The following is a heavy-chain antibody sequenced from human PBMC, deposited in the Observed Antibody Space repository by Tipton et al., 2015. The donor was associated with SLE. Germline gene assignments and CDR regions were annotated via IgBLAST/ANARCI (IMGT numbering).Heavy chain of an antibody. J-gene: IGHJ6*02. CDR2: IYHSGST. D-gene: IGHD1-26*01. V-gene: IGHV4-38-2*02. CDR3: AREASYPFGMDV. CDR1: GYSISSGYY. Sequence: TLSLTCAVSGYSISSGYYWGWIRQPPGKGLEWIGSIYHSGSTYYNPSLKSRVTISVDTSKNQFSLKLSSVTAADTAVYYCAREASYPFGMDVWGQGTTVTVSS.